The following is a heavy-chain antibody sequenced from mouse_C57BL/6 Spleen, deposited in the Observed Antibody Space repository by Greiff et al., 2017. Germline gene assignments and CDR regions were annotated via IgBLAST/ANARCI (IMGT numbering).Heavy chain of an antibody. J-gene: IGHJ4*01. CDR3: ARSGVYYDCVGGLDY. Sequence: QVQLKQPGAELVKPGASVKMSCKASGYTFTSYWITWVKQRPGQGLEWIGDIYPGSGSTNYNEKFKSKATLTVDTSSSTAYMQLSSLTSEDSAVYYCARSGVYYDCVGGLDYWGQGTSVTVSS. D-gene: IGHD2-4*01. V-gene: IGHV1-55*01. CDR1: GYTFTSYW. CDR2: IYPGSGST.